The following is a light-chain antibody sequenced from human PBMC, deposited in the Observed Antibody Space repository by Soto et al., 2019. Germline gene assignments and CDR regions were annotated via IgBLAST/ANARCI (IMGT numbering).Light chain of an antibody. V-gene: IGLV1-40*01. Sequence: QAVVTQPPSVSGAPGQRVTVSCTGNSSNIGAGYAVHWYQQLPGAAPKLLIYHNDNRPSGVPDRFSGSNSGTSATLAITGLQAEDEADYYCQSYDRGLNRVFSGGTKLTVL. J-gene: IGLJ3*02. CDR3: QSYDRGLNRV. CDR1: SSNIGAGYA. CDR2: HND.